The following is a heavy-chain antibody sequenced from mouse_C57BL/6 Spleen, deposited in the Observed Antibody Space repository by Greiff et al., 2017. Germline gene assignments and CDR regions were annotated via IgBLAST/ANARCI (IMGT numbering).Heavy chain of an antibody. CDR1: GYTFTSYW. J-gene: IGHJ4*01. CDR3: ARRRDYYAMDY. V-gene: IGHV1-52*01. CDR2: IDPSDSET. Sequence: QVQLQQPGAELVRPGSSVKLSCKASGYTFTSYWMHWVKQRPIQGLEWIGNIDPSDSETHYNQKFKDKATLTVDKSSSTAYMQLSSLTSEDSAVYYCARRRDYYAMDYGAQGTSVTVAS.